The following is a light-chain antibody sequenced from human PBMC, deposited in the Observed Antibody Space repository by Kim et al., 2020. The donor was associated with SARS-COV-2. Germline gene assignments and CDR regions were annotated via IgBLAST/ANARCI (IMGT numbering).Light chain of an antibody. Sequence: DIQMTQSPSTLSASIGDRVTITCRASQSISSLLAWYQQEPGKAPKLLIYKASSLESGVPSKFSGSGSGTEFTLTISSLQPDDFATYYCQQYKSYSPETFGQGTKVDIK. V-gene: IGKV1-5*03. CDR3: QQYKSYSPET. CDR1: QSISSL. CDR2: KAS. J-gene: IGKJ1*01.